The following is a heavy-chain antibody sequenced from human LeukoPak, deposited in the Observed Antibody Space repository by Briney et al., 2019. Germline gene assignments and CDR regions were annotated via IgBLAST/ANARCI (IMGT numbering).Heavy chain of an antibody. J-gene: IGHJ5*02. Sequence: PGGSLRLSCAASGFTFHSYTMNWVRQAPGKGLEWVSSISSSSTYIYYADSVKGRFTISRDNAKNSLYLQMNSLRAEDTAVYYCARAPPFLYDSSGYFPTWGQGTLVTVSS. CDR1: GFTFHSYT. CDR2: ISSSSTYI. CDR3: ARAPPFLYDSSGYFPT. D-gene: IGHD3-22*01. V-gene: IGHV3-21*01.